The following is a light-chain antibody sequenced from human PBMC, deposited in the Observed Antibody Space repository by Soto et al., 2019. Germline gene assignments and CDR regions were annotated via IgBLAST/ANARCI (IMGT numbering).Light chain of an antibody. J-gene: IGKJ1*01. CDR2: GAS. V-gene: IGKV3-15*01. CDR1: QSVSSN. Sequence: EIVMTQSPATLSVSLGERATLSCRASQSVSSNLAWYQQKPGQAPRLIIYGASTRATGIPARFSGSGSGTEFTLTISSLQSEDFAVYYCQQYNNWPRTFGQGTKVEIK. CDR3: QQYNNWPRT.